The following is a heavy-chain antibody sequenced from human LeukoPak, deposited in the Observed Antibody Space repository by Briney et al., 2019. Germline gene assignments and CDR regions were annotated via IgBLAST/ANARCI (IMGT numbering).Heavy chain of an antibody. J-gene: IGHJ4*02. CDR2: INYSGST. V-gene: IGHV4-39*07. D-gene: IGHD3-10*01. CDR3: ARDVPSGLLDH. Sequence: PSETLSLTCTVSGGSISSNSYFWGWIRQPPGKGPEWIGSINYSGSTFYYPSLKSRVTISVDTSKNQFSLKLSSVTAADTAVYYCARDVPSGLLDHWGQGTLVTVSS. CDR1: GGSISSNSYF.